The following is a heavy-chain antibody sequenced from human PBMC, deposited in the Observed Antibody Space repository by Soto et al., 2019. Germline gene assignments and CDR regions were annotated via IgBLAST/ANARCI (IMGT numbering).Heavy chain of an antibody. J-gene: IGHJ6*02. CDR2: TYYRSKWYN. D-gene: IGHD3-22*01. CDR1: GDKVSSNSAA. V-gene: IGHV6-1*01. Sequence: SQTLSLTCAISGDKVSSNSAAWNWIRQSPSRGLEWLGRTYYRSKWYNDYAVSVKSRITINPDTSKNQFSLQLNSVTPEDTAVYYCARDYYDSSGYYYGDYYYYGMDVWGQGTTVTVSS. CDR3: ARDYYDSSGYYYGDYYYYGMDV.